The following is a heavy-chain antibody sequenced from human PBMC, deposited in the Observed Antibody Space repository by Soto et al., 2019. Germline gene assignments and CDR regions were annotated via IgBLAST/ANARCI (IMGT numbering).Heavy chain of an antibody. D-gene: IGHD6-13*01. J-gene: IGHJ5*02. CDR2: IYYSGST. V-gene: IGHV4-39*01. Sequence: QLQLQESGPGLVKPSETLSLTCSVSGGSISSSSYHWGWVRQPPGKGLEWIGSIYYSGSTYYNPSLTSRVTICVDTSRNQFSLKLSSVTAADTAVYYCARVPGIAAAGNNWFDPWGQGTLVTVSS. CDR1: GGSISSSSYH. CDR3: ARVPGIAAAGNNWFDP.